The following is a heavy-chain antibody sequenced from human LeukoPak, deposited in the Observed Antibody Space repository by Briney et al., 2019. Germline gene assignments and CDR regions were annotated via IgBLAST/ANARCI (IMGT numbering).Heavy chain of an antibody. V-gene: IGHV3-49*03. Sequence: GSLRLSCKTSGFIFGDYAMSWFRQAPGKGLEWLGFIRSKASGATAEYAASVKDRFTISRDDSKRIAYLQMNSLKTEDTALYYCTRDRHCSSTSCYSYDWGQGTLVTVSS. CDR3: TRDRHCSSTSCYSYD. J-gene: IGHJ4*02. CDR2: IRSKASGATA. D-gene: IGHD2-2*01. CDR1: GFIFGDYA.